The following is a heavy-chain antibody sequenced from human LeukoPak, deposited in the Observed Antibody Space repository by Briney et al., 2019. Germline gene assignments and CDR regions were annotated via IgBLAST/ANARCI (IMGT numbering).Heavy chain of an antibody. CDR2: INAGNGNT. V-gene: IGHV1-3*01. CDR3: ARDSSGYNWFDP. Sequence: GASVTVSCTTSGYTFTIYAMHWVRQAPGQRLEWMGWINAGNGNTKYSQKFQGRVTITRDTSASTAYMELSSLRSEDTAVYYCARDSSGYNWFDPWGQGTLVTVSS. J-gene: IGHJ5*02. D-gene: IGHD3-22*01. CDR1: GYTFTIYA.